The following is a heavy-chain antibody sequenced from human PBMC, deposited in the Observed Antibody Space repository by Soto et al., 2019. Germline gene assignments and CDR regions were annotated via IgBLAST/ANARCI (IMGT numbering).Heavy chain of an antibody. V-gene: IGHV4-31*03. CDR1: GGSIISVGYY. CDR2: IYYSGST. CDR3: AREGIADYNWFDP. J-gene: IGHJ5*02. D-gene: IGHD6-13*01. Sequence: PSETMSLTCTVAGGSIISVGYYWIWIRQHPGKGLEWIGYIYYSGSTYYNPSLKSRVTISVDTSKNQLSLKLSSVTAADTAVYYCAREGIADYNWFDPWGQGTLVTVSS.